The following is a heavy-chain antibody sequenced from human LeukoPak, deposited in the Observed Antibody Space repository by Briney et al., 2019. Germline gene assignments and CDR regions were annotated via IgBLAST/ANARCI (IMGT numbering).Heavy chain of an antibody. Sequence: ASAKVSCKASGYTFNSYGISWVRQAPGQGLEWVGWISGYNGNTNYAQKLQGRVTMTTDTSTSTAYMELRSLRSDDTAVYYCARGARGVGAMLDYWGQGTLVTVSS. V-gene: IGHV1-18*01. CDR2: ISGYNGNT. J-gene: IGHJ4*02. D-gene: IGHD1-26*01. CDR3: ARGARGVGAMLDY. CDR1: GYTFNSYG.